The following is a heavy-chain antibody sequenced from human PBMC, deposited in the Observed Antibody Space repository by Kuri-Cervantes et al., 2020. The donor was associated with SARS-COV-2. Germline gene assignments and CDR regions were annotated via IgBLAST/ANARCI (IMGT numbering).Heavy chain of an antibody. CDR1: GGSFSGYY. CDR2: IYYSGST. D-gene: IGHD3-22*01. J-gene: IGHJ2*01. CDR3: ARVWYYDSSGHQWYFDL. Sequence: SETLSLTCAVYGGSFSGYYWGWIRQPPGKGLEWIGSIYYSGSTYYNPSLKSRVTISVDTSKNQFSLKLSSVTAADTAVYYCARVWYYDSSGHQWYFDLWGRGTLVTVSS. V-gene: IGHV4-34*01.